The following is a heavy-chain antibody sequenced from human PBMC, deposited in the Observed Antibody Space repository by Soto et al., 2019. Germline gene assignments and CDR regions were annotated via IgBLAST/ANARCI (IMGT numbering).Heavy chain of an antibody. Sequence: QVTLKESGPVLVKPTETLTLTCTVSGFSLSNARMGVSWIRQPPGKALEWLAHIFSNDEKSYSTSLKSRLTIPKATSNSQVVLTMTNMDPVDTATYYVARILSGRPPDYWGKGTLVTVSS. CDR3: ARILSGRPPDY. J-gene: IGHJ4*02. V-gene: IGHV2-26*01. CDR2: IFSNDEK. D-gene: IGHD5-12*01. CDR1: GFSLSNARMG.